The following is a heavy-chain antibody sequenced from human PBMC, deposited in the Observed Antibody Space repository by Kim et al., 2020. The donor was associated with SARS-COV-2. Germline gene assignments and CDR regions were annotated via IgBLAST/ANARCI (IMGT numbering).Heavy chain of an antibody. CDR2: INHSGST. V-gene: IGHV4-34*01. CDR1: GGSFSGYY. Sequence: SETLSLTCAVYGGSFSGYYWSWIRQPPGKGLEWIGEINHSGSTNYNPSLKSRVTISVDTSKNQFSLKLSSVTAADTAVYYCARGFPRGYCRGGSCYVRLKYDGMDDGGQGTKVTVAS. CDR3: ARGFPRGYCRGGSCYVRLKYDGMDD. D-gene: IGHD2-15*01. J-gene: IGHJ6*02.